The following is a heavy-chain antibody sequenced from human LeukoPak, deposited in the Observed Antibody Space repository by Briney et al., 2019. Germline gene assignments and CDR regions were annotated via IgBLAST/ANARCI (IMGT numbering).Heavy chain of an antibody. CDR1: GFTFSSYS. CDR2: ISSSSSTI. D-gene: IGHD6-13*01. Sequence: GGSLRLSCAASGFTFSSYSMNWVRQAPGKGLEWVSYISSSSSTIYYADSVKGRFTISRDNAKNSLYLQMNSLRDEGTAVYYCARDFITGIAAAGPTFDYWGQGTLVTVSS. CDR3: ARDFITGIAAAGPTFDY. V-gene: IGHV3-48*02. J-gene: IGHJ4*02.